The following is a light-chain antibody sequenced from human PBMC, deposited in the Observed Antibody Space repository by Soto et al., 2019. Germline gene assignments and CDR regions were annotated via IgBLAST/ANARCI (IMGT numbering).Light chain of an antibody. Sequence: EIVLTQSPGTLSLSPGERATLSCRASQSVSSSYLAWYQQKPGQAPRLLIYGASSRATGIPDRFSGSGSGTDFTLTISRLELEDFAVYYCQHFTFGPGTKVDIK. V-gene: IGKV3-20*01. CDR2: GAS. J-gene: IGKJ3*01. CDR3: QHFT. CDR1: QSVSSSY.